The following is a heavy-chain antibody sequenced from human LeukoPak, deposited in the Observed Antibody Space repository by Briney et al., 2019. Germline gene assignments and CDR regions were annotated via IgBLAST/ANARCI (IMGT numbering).Heavy chain of an antibody. D-gene: IGHD1-20*01. V-gene: IGHV3-30*04. CDR3: ARDKVPYNWNGYYFDY. CDR1: GFTFSSYA. Sequence: QSGGSLRLSCAASGFTFSSYAMHWVRQAPGKGLEWVAVISYDGSNKYYADSVKGRFTISRDNSKNTLYLQMNSLRAEDTAVYYCARDKVPYNWNGYYFDYWGQGTLVTVSS. CDR2: ISYDGSNK. J-gene: IGHJ4*02.